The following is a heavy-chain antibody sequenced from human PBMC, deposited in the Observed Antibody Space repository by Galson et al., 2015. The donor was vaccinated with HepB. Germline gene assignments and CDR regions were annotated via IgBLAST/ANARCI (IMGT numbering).Heavy chain of an antibody. Sequence: SVKVSCKASGYTFTTYGISWVRQAPGQGLEWMGWITANNGNTNYAQKLQGRVTMTTDTSTSTAYMELRSLRSDDTAVYYCARALLFGSGSYYPRWANYYYYMDVWGKGTTVTVSS. CDR2: ITANNGNT. V-gene: IGHV1-18*01. CDR3: ARALLFGSGSYYPRWANYYYYMDV. J-gene: IGHJ6*03. D-gene: IGHD3-10*01. CDR1: GYTFTTYG.